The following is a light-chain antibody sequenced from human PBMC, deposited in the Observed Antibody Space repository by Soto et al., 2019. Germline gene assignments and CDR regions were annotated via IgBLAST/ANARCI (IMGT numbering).Light chain of an antibody. CDR1: QSVSSN. CDR2: DAS. CDR3: QQRGNWHPPIS. V-gene: IGKV3D-11*02. Sequence: EIVMTQSPATLSVSPGERATLSCRASQSVSSNLAWYQQKPGQAPRLLIHDASSRVTGVPARFSGSGSETDFTLTISSLQPEDFAVYYCQQRGNWHPPISFGQGTRLEIK. J-gene: IGKJ5*01.